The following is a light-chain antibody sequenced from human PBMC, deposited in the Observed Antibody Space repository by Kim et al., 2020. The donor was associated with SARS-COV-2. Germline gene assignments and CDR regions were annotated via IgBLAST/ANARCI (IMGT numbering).Light chain of an antibody. CDR2: DAS. Sequence: GSVGDRVTITCRASQGISSALAWYQQKPGKAPKLLIYDASSLESGVPSRFSGSGSGTDFTLTISSLQPEDFATYYCQQFNSYPITFGQGTRLEIK. CDR3: QQFNSYPIT. V-gene: IGKV1-13*02. CDR1: QGISSA. J-gene: IGKJ5*01.